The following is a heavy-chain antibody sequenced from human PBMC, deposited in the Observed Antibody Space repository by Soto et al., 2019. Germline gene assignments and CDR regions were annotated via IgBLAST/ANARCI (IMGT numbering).Heavy chain of an antibody. CDR1: GFSLSTGGVG. CDR3: AHLLGVRGMDV. D-gene: IGHD2-2*01. V-gene: IGHV2-5*02. J-gene: IGHJ6*02. CDR2: IYWDDDK. Sequence: QITLKESGPTLVKPTQTLTLTCTFSGFSLSTGGVGVGWIRQPPGKALDWLALIYWDDDKRYSPSLKSRLTIRKATSNNQVVLTMTNVDPVDTATYYCAHLLGVRGMDVWGQGTTVTVSS.